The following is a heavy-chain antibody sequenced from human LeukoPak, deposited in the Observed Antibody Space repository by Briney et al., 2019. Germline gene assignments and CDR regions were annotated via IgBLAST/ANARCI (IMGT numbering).Heavy chain of an antibody. CDR3: AKVYYDSSGYYHFDAFDI. CDR1: GFTFSSYG. D-gene: IGHD3-22*01. Sequence: GGSLRLSCAASGFTFSSYGMHWVRQAPGKGLEWVAVISYDGSNKYYADSVKGRFTISRDNSKNTLYLQMNSLRAEDTAVYYCAKVYYDSSGYYHFDAFDIWGQGTMVTVS. J-gene: IGHJ3*02. CDR2: ISYDGSNK. V-gene: IGHV3-30*18.